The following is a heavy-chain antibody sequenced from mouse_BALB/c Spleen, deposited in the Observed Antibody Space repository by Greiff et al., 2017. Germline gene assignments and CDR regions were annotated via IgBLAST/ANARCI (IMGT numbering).Heavy chain of an antibody. CDR1: GYTFTSYW. J-gene: IGHJ4*01. CDR2: INPSTGYT. Sequence: VQLVESGAELAKPGASVKMSCKASGYTFTSYWMHWVKQRPGQGLEWIGYINPSTGYTEYNQKFKDKATLTADKSSSTAYMQLSSLTSEDSAVYYCATLLRLFYAMDYWGQGTSVTVSS. CDR3: ATLLRLFYAMDY. D-gene: IGHD1-2*01. V-gene: IGHV1-7*01.